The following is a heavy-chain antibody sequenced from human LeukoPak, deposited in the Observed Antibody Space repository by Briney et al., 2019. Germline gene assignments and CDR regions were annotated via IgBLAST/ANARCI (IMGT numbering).Heavy chain of an antibody. CDR3: VRQSRIFGVTRPGCMDV. D-gene: IGHD3-3*01. J-gene: IGHJ6*03. V-gene: IGHV4-39*01. CDR1: GGSINTNTFF. CDR2: VFYSGDT. Sequence: PSESLSLTCGVSGGSINTNTFFWGWIRQPPGKGLEWIGNVFYSGDTMYNPSLKSRVTMSIDTSKSQFSLSLSSVTAADTAMYWCVRQSRIFGVTRPGCMDVWGKGIMVSVSS.